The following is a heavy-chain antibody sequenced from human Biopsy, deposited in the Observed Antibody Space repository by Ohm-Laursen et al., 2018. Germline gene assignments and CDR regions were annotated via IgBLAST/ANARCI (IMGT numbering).Heavy chain of an antibody. Sequence: SETLSLTCAVSGDSINSSYWSWIRQPPGKGLEWIGFISNSGNTNYNPSLKSRVTISVDTSKNQISLKLGSVTVADTAVFYCAGIVLGPTNDAFDIWGQGTMVTVSS. J-gene: IGHJ3*02. CDR2: ISNSGNT. D-gene: IGHD1-26*01. V-gene: IGHV4-59*08. CDR3: AGIVLGPTNDAFDI. CDR1: GDSINSSY.